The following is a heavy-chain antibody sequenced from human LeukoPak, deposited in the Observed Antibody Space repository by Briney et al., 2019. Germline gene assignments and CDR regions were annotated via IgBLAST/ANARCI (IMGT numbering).Heavy chain of an antibody. V-gene: IGHV3-23*01. CDR1: GFTFSSYW. CDR2: ISGSGVST. CDR3: AKCINFLIAAAGTSDY. J-gene: IGHJ4*02. Sequence: TGGSLRLSCAVSGFTFSSYWINWVRQAPGKGLEWVSAISGSGVSTYYADSVKGRFTISRDNSKNTLYLQMNSLRAEDTAVYYCAKCINFLIAAAGTSDYWGQGTLVTVSS. D-gene: IGHD6-13*01.